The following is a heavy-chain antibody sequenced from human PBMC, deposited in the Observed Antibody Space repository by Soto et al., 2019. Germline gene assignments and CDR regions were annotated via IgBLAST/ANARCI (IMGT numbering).Heavy chain of an antibody. CDR3: ASAYCSGGSCYPWYAFDI. Sequence: GASVKVSCKASGGTFSSYAISWVRQAPGQGLEWMGGTIPIFGTANYAQKFQGRVTITADESTSTAYMELSSPRSEDTAVYYCASAYCSGGSCYPWYAFDIWGQGTMVTVSS. CDR2: TIPIFGTA. V-gene: IGHV1-69*13. J-gene: IGHJ3*02. D-gene: IGHD2-15*01. CDR1: GGTFSSYA.